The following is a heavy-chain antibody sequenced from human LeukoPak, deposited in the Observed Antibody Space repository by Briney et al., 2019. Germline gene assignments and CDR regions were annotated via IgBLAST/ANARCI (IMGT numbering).Heavy chain of an antibody. CDR3: ARDNPQSGLSSGWDAFDI. V-gene: IGHV3-48*03. Sequence: PGGSLRLSCVVSGFTFSSYEMNWVRQAPGKGLEWVSFISSSSGTKYYADSVKGRFTVSRDNAKNSLYLQMNSLRAEDSAVYYCARDNPQSGLSSGWDAFDIWGQGTMVTVSP. D-gene: IGHD6-19*01. CDR2: ISSSSGTK. CDR1: GFTFSSYE. J-gene: IGHJ3*02.